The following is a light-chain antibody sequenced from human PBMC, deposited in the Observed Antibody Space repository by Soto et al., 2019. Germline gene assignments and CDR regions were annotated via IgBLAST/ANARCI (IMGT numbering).Light chain of an antibody. V-gene: IGLV1-47*02. J-gene: IGLJ2*01. CDR1: SSNIGSNY. Sequence: QSVLTQPPSASGTPGQRVTISCSGSSSNIGSNYVYWYQQLPGTAPKLLIYSNNQRPSGVPDRFSGSKSGTSASLAISGLRSEDEADYYCAAWDDSLSVYVVFGGGTKVTVL. CDR3: AAWDDSLSVYVV. CDR2: SNN.